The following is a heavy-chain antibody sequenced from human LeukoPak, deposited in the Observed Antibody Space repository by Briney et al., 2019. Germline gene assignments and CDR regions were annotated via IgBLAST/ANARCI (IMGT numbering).Heavy chain of an antibody. CDR3: AIIDDYGDYGGY. CDR2: ISGSGGST. CDR1: GFTFSSYA. Sequence: GGSLRLSCAASGFTFSSYAMSWVRQAPGKGMEWVSAISGSGGSTYYADSVKGRFTISRDNSKNTLYLQMNSLRAEDTAVYYCAIIDDYGDYGGYWGQGTLVTVSS. D-gene: IGHD4-17*01. J-gene: IGHJ4*02. V-gene: IGHV3-23*01.